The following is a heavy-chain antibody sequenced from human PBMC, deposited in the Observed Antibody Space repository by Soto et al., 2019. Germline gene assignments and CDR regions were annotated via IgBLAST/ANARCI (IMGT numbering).Heavy chain of an antibody. D-gene: IGHD3-22*01. CDR2: IYHSGST. Sequence: SETLSLTCAVSGGSISSGGYSWSWIRQPPGKGLEWIGYIYHSGSTNYNPSLKSRVTISVDTSKNQFSLKLSSVTAADTAVYYCASAHYDSSGLDYWGQGTLVTVSS. V-gene: IGHV4-30-2*01. CDR1: GGSISSGGYS. CDR3: ASAHYDSSGLDY. J-gene: IGHJ4*02.